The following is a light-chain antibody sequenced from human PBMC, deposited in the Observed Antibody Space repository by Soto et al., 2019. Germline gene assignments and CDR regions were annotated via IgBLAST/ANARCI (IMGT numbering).Light chain of an antibody. CDR1: ISDVGGYNY. CDR3: GSYAGFNNYVA. Sequence: QSALNQPPSASGSPGQSVTISCTGTISDVGGYNYVSWYQQHPGKAPKLMIYEVSERPSGVPDRFSGSKSGNTASLTVSGLQAEDEADYYCGSYAGFNNYVAFGGVTKLTV. J-gene: IGLJ2*01. V-gene: IGLV2-8*01. CDR2: EVS.